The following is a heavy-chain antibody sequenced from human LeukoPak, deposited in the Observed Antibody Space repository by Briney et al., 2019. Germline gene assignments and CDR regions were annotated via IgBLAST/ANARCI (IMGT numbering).Heavy chain of an antibody. Sequence: GGSLRLSCAASGFSFSSHGMHWARQAPGKGLEWVAVIWYDGSDKYHADSVKGRFTISRDNSKNTLYLQMNSLRAEDTAVYYCARDIAARRFDYWGQGTLVTVSS. CDR1: GFSFSSHG. V-gene: IGHV3-33*01. J-gene: IGHJ4*02. CDR2: IWYDGSDK. D-gene: IGHD6-6*01. CDR3: ARDIAARRFDY.